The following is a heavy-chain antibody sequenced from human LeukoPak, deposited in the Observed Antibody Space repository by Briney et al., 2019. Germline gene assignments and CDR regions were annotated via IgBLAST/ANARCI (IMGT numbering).Heavy chain of an antibody. CDR2: IYYSGST. J-gene: IGHJ5*02. D-gene: IGHD3-22*01. CDR1: GGSISGYY. CDR3: ARVAAMYYYDSSGYYHGWFDP. V-gene: IGHV4-59*01. Sequence: ASETLSLTCTVSGGSISGYYWSWIRQPPGKGLEWIGYIYYSGSTNYNPSLKSRVTISVDTSKNQFPLKLSSVTAADTAVYYCARVAAMYYYDSSGYYHGWFDPWGQGTLVTVSS.